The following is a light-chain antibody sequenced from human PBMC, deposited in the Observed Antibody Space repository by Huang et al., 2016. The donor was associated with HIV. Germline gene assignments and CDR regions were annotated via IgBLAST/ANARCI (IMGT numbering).Light chain of an antibody. Sequence: DIQMTQSPSSLSASVGDRVTITCRASEGISDWLAWYQQKPGKTPKRLIDKAANLEYGVPSRCSGSGSETEFTITISSLQPDDFATYYCQQYDNLSTFAQGTKLEIK. V-gene: IGKV1-5*03. CDR3: QQYDNLST. CDR1: EGISDW. J-gene: IGKJ2*01. CDR2: KAA.